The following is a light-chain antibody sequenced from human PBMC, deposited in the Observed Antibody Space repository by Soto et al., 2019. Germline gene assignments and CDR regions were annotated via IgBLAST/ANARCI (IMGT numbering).Light chain of an antibody. CDR1: SSDVAAYNY. Sequence: QSALTQPASVSGSPGQSITISCTGTSSDVAAYNYVSWYQQHPGKAPKLMMSDVSNRASGISNRLSASKSGNTASLTISGLQTEDEADYYCISYTTISTYVFGTGTKVTVL. J-gene: IGLJ1*01. CDR3: ISYTTISTYV. V-gene: IGLV2-14*03. CDR2: DVS.